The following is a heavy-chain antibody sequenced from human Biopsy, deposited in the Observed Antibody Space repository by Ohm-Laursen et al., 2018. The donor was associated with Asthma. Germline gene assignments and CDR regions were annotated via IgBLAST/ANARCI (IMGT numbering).Heavy chain of an antibody. V-gene: IGHV4-34*01. Sequence: PSQTLSLTCDVYPGSFSGFFWTWIRQSPGKGLEWIGETNERGVTNNNPSLKSRVIISIDTYWNRVSLKLTSVTAADTAVYYCARHWSGTGWHDTYSWFDPWGRGTQVIVSS. CDR1: PGSFSGFF. D-gene: IGHD1-1*01. CDR2: TNERGVT. J-gene: IGHJ5*01. CDR3: ARHWSGTGWHDTYSWFDP.